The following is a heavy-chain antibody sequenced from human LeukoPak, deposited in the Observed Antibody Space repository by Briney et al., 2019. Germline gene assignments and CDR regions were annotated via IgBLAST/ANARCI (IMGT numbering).Heavy chain of an antibody. J-gene: IGHJ6*03. Sequence: GGSLRLSCAASGVTFSSYSMNWVRQAPGKGLEWVSYISSSSSTIYYADSVKGRFTISRDNAKNSLYLQMNSLRAEDTAVYYCARGVAPKGYYYYYMDVWGKGTTVTVSS. V-gene: IGHV3-48*01. CDR3: ARGVAPKGYYYYYMDV. CDR2: ISSSSSTI. CDR1: GVTFSSYS. D-gene: IGHD2-21*01.